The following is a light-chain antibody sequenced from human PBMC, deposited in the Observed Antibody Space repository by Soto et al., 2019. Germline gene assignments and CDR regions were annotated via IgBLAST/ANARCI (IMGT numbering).Light chain of an antibody. CDR3: AAWDDSLNGHAV. CDR1: SSNIGSNT. J-gene: IGLJ2*01. CDR2: SNN. Sequence: QSVLTQPPSASGTPGQRVTISCSGSSSNIGSNTVNWYQQLPGTAPKLLIYSNNQRPSGVPDRFSGSKSGTSTSASLATSGLPSEDEGDYYCAAWDDSLNGHAVFGGGTKVTVL. V-gene: IGLV1-44*01.